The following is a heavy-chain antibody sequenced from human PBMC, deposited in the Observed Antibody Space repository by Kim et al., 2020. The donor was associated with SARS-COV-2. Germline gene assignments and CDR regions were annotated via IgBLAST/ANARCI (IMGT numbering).Heavy chain of an antibody. CDR2: IIPIFGTA. D-gene: IGHD4-4*01. J-gene: IGHJ6*02. Sequence: SVKVSCKASGGTFSSYAISWVRQAPGQGLEWMGGIIPIFGTANYAQKFQGRVTITADESTSTAYMELSSLRSEDTAVYYCARDHHVDAVTISRSNYYYYGMDVWGQGTTVTVSS. CDR3: ARDHHVDAVTISRSNYYYYGMDV. V-gene: IGHV1-69*13. CDR1: GGTFSSYA.